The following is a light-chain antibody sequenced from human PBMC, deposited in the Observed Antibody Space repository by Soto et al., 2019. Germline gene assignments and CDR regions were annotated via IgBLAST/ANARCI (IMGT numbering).Light chain of an antibody. CDR3: QRSYSSVRT. V-gene: IGKV1-39*01. Sequence: DIQMTQSPSSLSASVGDRVTITCRASRNIDIYLNWYQQKPGKAPNLLIHTASTVHSGVPSRFSGSGSGTDFTLTIASLQPEDFGTYYCQRSYSSVRTFGQGTKVE. J-gene: IGKJ1*01. CDR2: TAS. CDR1: RNIDIY.